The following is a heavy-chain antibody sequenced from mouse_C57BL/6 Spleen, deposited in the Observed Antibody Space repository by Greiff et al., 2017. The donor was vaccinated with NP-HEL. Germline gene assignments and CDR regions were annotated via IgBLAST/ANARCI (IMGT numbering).Heavy chain of an antibody. CDR1: GYAFSSSW. V-gene: IGHV1-82*01. CDR2: IYPGDGDT. Sequence: QVQLQQSGPELVKPGASVKISCKASGYAFSSSWMNWVKQRPGTGLEWIGRIYPGDGDTNYNGKFKGKATLTADKSSSTAYMQLSSLTSEDSAVNFCARSNYYGSDYWGQGTTLTVSS. D-gene: IGHD1-1*01. J-gene: IGHJ2*01. CDR3: ARSNYYGSDY.